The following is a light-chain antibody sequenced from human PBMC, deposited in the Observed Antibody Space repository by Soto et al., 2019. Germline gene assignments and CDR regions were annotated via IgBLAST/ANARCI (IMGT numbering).Light chain of an antibody. CDR1: QSVSSN. CDR2: GAS. J-gene: IGKJ4*01. Sequence: EIVLTQSPGTLCLSPGERATLSCRASQSVSSNLAWYQQKPGQAPRFLIYGASTRATGIPARFSGSGSGTEFTLTISSLQSEDFAVYYCQQYDNWPLTFGGGTKVDIK. V-gene: IGKV3-15*01. CDR3: QQYDNWPLT.